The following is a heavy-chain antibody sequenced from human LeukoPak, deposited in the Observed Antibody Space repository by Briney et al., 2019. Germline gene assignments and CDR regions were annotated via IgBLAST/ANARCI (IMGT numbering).Heavy chain of an antibody. D-gene: IGHD6-13*01. J-gene: IGHJ4*02. V-gene: IGHV3-23*01. CDR2: ISGSGGNT. Sequence: GGSLRLSCAASGFTFSSYAMSWVRQAPGKGLEWVSTISGSGGNTYYADSVKGRFTISRDNSKNTLYLQMNSPRAEDTAVYYCANRASSWYYFDYWGQGTLVTVSS. CDR1: GFTFSSYA. CDR3: ANRASSWYYFDY.